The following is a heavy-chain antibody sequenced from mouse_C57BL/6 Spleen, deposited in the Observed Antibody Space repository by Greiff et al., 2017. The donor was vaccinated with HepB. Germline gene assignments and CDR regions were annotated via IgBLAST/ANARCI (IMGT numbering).Heavy chain of an antibody. D-gene: IGHD4-1*01. Sequence: EVMLVESEGGLVQPGSSMKLSCTASGFTFSDYYMAWVRQVPEKGLEWVANINYDGSSTYYLDSLKSRFIISRDNAKNILYLQMSSLKSEDTATYYCARDPGKGAWFAYWGQGTLVTVSA. J-gene: IGHJ3*01. CDR3: ARDPGKGAWFAY. CDR1: GFTFSDYY. CDR2: INYDGSST. V-gene: IGHV5-16*01.